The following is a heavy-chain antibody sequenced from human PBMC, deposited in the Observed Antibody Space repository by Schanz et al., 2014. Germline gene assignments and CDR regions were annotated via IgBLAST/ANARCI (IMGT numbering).Heavy chain of an antibody. D-gene: IGHD4-17*01. CDR2: VIPILGVT. V-gene: IGHV1-69*02. CDR1: GGTFSDYY. J-gene: IGHJ4*02. Sequence: QLQLVQSGAEVKKPGSSVKVSCKLSGGTFSDYYIHWVRQAPGQGLEWMGRVIPILGVTHYAQKFQGRVTITAEKSTTTAYMELNSLNSDDTAVYYCARGYGDSPTDFWGQGTLVTVSS. CDR3: ARGYGDSPTDF.